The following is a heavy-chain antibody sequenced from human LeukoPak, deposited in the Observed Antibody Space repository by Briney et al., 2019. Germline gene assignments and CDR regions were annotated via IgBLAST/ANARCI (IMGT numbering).Heavy chain of an antibody. V-gene: IGHV3-11*05. CDR1: GFTFSDYY. D-gene: IGHD1-26*01. Sequence: PGGSLRLSCAASGFTFSDYYMSWIRQAPGKGLEWVSYISSRRSVTKYVDSVKGRFTISRDNAKNSLYLQMNSLRAADTAVYYCARDRLWEVGATPYFAYWGQGTLVTVSS. J-gene: IGHJ4*02. CDR2: ISSRRSVT. CDR3: ARDRLWEVGATPYFAY.